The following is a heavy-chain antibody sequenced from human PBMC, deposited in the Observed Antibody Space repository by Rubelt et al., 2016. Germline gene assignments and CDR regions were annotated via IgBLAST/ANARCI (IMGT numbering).Heavy chain of an antibody. CDR3: ARGGLEPFDY. J-gene: IGHJ4*02. CDR2: VTGGGDTV. D-gene: IGHD3/OR15-3a*01. V-gene: IGHV3-48*04. CDR1: GFAFNYYS. Sequence: EVHLVESGGGLVQPGGSLRLSCAASGFAFNYYSMNWVRQAPGKGLEWVSYVTGGGDTVYYADAVKGRFTISRDNAKNTLYLQMNNLGGEDTAVYYCARGGLEPFDYWGQGTLVTVSS.